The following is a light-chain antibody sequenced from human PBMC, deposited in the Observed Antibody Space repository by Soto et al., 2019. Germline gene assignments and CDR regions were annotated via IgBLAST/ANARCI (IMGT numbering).Light chain of an antibody. J-gene: IGKJ4*01. V-gene: IGKV1-33*01. CDR1: QDIRNS. CDR3: HQYESLPLT. Sequence: DIQMTQSPSSLSASVGDRVTITCQASQDIRNSLTWYQQKPGKAPKLLIYDASNLKTGVPSRFSGSGSGTDFTITISSLQPEDVATYYCHQYESLPLTLGGGTKVDIK. CDR2: DAS.